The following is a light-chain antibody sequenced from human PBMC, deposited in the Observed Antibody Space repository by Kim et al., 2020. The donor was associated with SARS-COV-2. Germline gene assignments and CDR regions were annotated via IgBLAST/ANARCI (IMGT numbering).Light chain of an antibody. CDR1: QDISNY. Sequence: DIQMTQSPSSLPASVGDRVTITCQASQDISNYLNWYQQKPGKAPKLLIYDASNLETGVPSRFSGSGSGTDFTFTISSLQPEDVATYYCQQYDHLPLTFGGGTKVDIK. V-gene: IGKV1-33*01. CDR3: QQYDHLPLT. CDR2: DAS. J-gene: IGKJ4*01.